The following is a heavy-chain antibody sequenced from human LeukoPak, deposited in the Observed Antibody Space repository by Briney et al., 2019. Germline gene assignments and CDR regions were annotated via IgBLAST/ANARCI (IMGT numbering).Heavy chain of an antibody. J-gene: IGHJ4*02. CDR2: IKQDGSEK. V-gene: IGHV3-7*01. CDR3: ARPGGPEFSTTHFDY. CDR1: GFIFRDYW. D-gene: IGHD2/OR15-2a*01. Sequence: GGSLRLSCAASGFIFRDYWMSWVRQAPGKGLEWVATIKQDGSEKYFVDSVKGRFTISRDNAKNSPYLQMNSLRDEDTAVYYCARPGGPEFSTTHFDYWGQGSLVTVSS.